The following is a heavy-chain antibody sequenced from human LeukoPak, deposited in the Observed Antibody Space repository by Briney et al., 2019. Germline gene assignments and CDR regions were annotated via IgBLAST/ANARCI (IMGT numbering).Heavy chain of an antibody. D-gene: IGHD3-3*01. CDR1: GFTFGDYG. V-gene: IGHV3-49*04. J-gene: IGHJ4*02. CDR3: ATFGVIVRNNYVDY. CDR2: IRSKAYGGTT. Sequence: GGSLRLSCTVSGFTFGDYGMSWVRRAPGRGLEWVGFIRSKAYGGTTEYAASVKGIITISRDDSKSIVYLQMNSLRAEDTALYYCATFGVIVRNNYVDYWGQGALVAVST.